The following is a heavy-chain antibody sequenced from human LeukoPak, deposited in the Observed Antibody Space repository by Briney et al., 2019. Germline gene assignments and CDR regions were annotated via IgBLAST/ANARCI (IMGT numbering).Heavy chain of an antibody. Sequence: GGSLRLSCAASGFTFSSYGMHWVRQAPGKGLEWVAVISYDGSNKYYADSVKGRFTISRVNSKNTLYLQMNSLRAEDTAVYYCAKGDYDYVWGSYRITPSVVYYFDYWGQGTLVTVSS. CDR2: ISYDGSNK. CDR3: AKGDYDYVWGSYRITPSVVYYFDY. V-gene: IGHV3-30*18. CDR1: GFTFSSYG. D-gene: IGHD3-16*02. J-gene: IGHJ4*02.